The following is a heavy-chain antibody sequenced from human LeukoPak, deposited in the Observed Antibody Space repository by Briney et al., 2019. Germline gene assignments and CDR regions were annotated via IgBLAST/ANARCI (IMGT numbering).Heavy chain of an antibody. D-gene: IGHD6-13*01. CDR3: ARGLRIAAAGYNWFDP. Sequence: GGSLRLSCAASGFTFSSYAMSWVRQAPGKGLEWVSAISGSGGSTYYADSVKGRFTISRDNSKNTLYLQMNSLRAEDTAVYYCARGLRIAAAGYNWFDPWGQGTLVTVSS. V-gene: IGHV3-23*01. CDR2: ISGSGGST. J-gene: IGHJ5*02. CDR1: GFTFSSYA.